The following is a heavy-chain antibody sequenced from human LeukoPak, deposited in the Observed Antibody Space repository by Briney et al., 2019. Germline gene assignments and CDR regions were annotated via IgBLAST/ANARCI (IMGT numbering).Heavy chain of an antibody. V-gene: IGHV3-74*01. J-gene: IGHJ5*02. D-gene: IGHD3-16*01. CDR3: ARGPLRWFDP. CDR1: GFTFSFYW. CDR2: INNAGSST. Sequence: PGGSLRLSCASSGFTFSFYWMHWVRQAPGKGLVWVSRINNAGSSTSYAGSVKGRFTISRDNAKNSLYLQMNSLRDEDTAVYYCARGPLRWFDPWGQGTLVTVSS.